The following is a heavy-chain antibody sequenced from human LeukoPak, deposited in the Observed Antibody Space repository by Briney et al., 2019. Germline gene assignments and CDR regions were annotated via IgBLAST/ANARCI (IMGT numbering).Heavy chain of an antibody. CDR3: ARLLGTGTPFDY. D-gene: IGHD3-16*01. Sequence: GESLKISCQGSGYRFSNYWIGWVRQLPGKGLEWMGVTGFSDTRYNPSFRGQVTISADKSINTAYLQWSSLKASDIAIYYCARLLGTGTPFDYWGQGTLVTVSS. V-gene: IGHV5-51*01. J-gene: IGHJ4*02. CDR2: TGFSDT. CDR1: GYRFSNYW.